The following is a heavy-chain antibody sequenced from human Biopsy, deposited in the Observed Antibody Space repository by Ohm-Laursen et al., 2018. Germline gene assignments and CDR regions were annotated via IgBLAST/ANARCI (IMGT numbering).Heavy chain of an antibody. CDR3: ARNTGWYGDLYYFDY. Sequence: ASVKVSCKASGYSFTSYYMHWVRQAPGQGLEWMGMINLSGSTTSYPQIFQGRVTMTRDTSKSTVYMELSSLRSADTDVYFCARNTGWYGDLYYFDYWGQGTLVTVSS. D-gene: IGHD6-19*01. CDR2: INLSGSTT. J-gene: IGHJ4*02. CDR1: GYSFTSYY. V-gene: IGHV1-46*01.